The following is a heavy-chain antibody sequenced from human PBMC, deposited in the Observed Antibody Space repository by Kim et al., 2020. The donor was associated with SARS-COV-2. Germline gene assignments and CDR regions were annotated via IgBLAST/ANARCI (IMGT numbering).Heavy chain of an antibody. J-gene: IGHJ6*02. D-gene: IGHD1-26*01. CDR3: ARGPSIRNSGSYFFYYYYYGMDV. V-gene: IGHV1-18*01. CDR1: GYTFTSYG. CDR2: ISAYNGNT. Sequence: ASVKVSCKASGYTFTSYGISWVRQAPGQGLEWMGWISAYNGNTNYAQKLQGRVTMTTDTSTSTAYMELRSLRSDDTAVYYCARGPSIRNSGSYFFYYYYYGMDVWGQGTTVTVSS.